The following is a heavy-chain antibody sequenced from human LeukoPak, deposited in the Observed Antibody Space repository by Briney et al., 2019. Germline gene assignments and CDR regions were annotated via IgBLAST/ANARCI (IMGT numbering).Heavy chain of an antibody. V-gene: IGHV4-4*09. J-gene: IGHJ4*02. Sequence: SETLSLTCTVSGDSISRSYWSWIRQPPGKGLEWIGYISSRGRTNYNPALKSRVTVSADTPKNQFSLRLTSSTAADTAVYYCARIGYYGSGSYLGSSNGWGQGTLVTVSS. CDR3: ARIGYYGSGSYLGSSNG. CDR1: GDSISRSY. D-gene: IGHD3-10*01. CDR2: ISSRGRT.